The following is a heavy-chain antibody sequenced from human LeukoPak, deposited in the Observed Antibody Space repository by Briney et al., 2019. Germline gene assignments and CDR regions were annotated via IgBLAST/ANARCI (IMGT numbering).Heavy chain of an antibody. D-gene: IGHD3-3*01. CDR1: GYTFTGYY. CDR3: ARVSDFWSGYYLGYYYGMDV. V-gene: IGHV1-2*06. Sequence: ASVKVSCKASGYTFTGYYMHWVRQAPGQGLEWMGRINPNSGGTNYAQKFQGRVTMTRDTSISTAYMELSRLRSDDTAVYYCARVSDFWSGYYLGYYYGMDVWGQGTTVTVSS. J-gene: IGHJ6*02. CDR2: INPNSGGT.